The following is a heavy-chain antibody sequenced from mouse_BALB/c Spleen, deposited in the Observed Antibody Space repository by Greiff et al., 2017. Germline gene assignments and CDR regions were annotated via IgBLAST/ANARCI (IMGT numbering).Heavy chain of an antibody. CDR2: ISSGGST. Sequence: EVQGVESGGGLVKPGGSLKLSCAASGFTFSSYAMSWVRQTPEKRLEWVASISSGGSTYYPDSVKGRFTISRDNARNILYLQMSSLRSEDTAMYYCARGSWYDPPSYCYFDVWGAGTTVTVSS. CDR3: ARGSWYDPPSYCYFDV. CDR1: GFTFSSYA. V-gene: IGHV5-6-5*01. J-gene: IGHJ1*01. D-gene: IGHD2-14*01.